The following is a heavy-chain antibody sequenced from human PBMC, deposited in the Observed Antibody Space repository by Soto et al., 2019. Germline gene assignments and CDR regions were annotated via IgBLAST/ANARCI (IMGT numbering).Heavy chain of an antibody. CDR3: ARPTYNSGSPFDY. D-gene: IGHD1-20*01. Sequence: PSETQSLTSPVSGGSISSYYWSWIRQPPGKGLEWIGYIYYSGSTNYNPSLKSRVTISVDTSKNQFSLKLSSVTAADTAVYYCARPTYNSGSPFDYWGQGTLVTVSS. J-gene: IGHJ4*02. CDR1: GGSISSYY. CDR2: IYYSGST. V-gene: IGHV4-59*01.